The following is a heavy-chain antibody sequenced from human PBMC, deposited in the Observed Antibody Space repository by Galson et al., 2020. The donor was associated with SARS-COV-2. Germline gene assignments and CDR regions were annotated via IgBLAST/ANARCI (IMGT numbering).Heavy chain of an antibody. V-gene: IGHV4-31*03. J-gene: IGHJ4*02. D-gene: IGHD5-18*01. CDR1: GGSISSGGYY. Sequence: ASETLSLTCTVSGGSISSGGYYWSWIRQHPGKGLEWIGYIYYSGSTYYNPSLKSRVTISVDTSKNQFSLKLSSVTAADTAVYYCATRVGYSYGPAYYFDYWGQGTLVTVSS. CDR2: IYYSGST. CDR3: ATRVGYSYGPAYYFDY.